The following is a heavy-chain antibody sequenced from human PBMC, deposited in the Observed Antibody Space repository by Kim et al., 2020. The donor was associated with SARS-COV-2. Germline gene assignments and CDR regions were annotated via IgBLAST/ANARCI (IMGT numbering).Heavy chain of an antibody. CDR2: LSDSGGDT. V-gene: IGHV3-23*01. CDR3: AKNGIPARGQWYFDL. Sequence: GGSLRLSCAASGFTFSSFAMTWVRQAPGKGLEWVSILSDSGGDTFYADSVKGRFTISRDNSKNTLYLQMNSLRAEDTAGDYCAKNGIPARGQWYFDLWGRGTLFMVSS. D-gene: IGHD6-13*01. CDR1: GFTFSSFA. J-gene: IGHJ2*01.